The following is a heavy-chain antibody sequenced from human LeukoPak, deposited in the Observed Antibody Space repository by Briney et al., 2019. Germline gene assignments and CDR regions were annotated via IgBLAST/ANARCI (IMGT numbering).Heavy chain of an antibody. CDR2: ISGSGGST. CDR1: GFTFSSYA. CDR3: ARGGSGAPYYSYYMDV. J-gene: IGHJ6*03. Sequence: GSLRLSCAASGFTFSSYAMSWVRQAPGKGLEWVSGISGSGGSTYYAESVKGRFTISRDSSKNTLYLQMNSLRAEDTAIYYCARGGSGAPYYSYYMDVWGKGTTVTVSS. D-gene: IGHD3-10*01. V-gene: IGHV3-23*01.